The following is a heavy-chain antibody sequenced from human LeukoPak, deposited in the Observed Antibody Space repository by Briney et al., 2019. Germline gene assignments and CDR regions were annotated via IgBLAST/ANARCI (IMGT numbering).Heavy chain of an antibody. CDR2: ISSSGSTI. CDR3: ARDLSGVAGYTYGRGIDY. J-gene: IGHJ4*02. V-gene: IGHV3-11*04. Sequence: GGSLRLSCAASGFTFSDYCMSWIRQAPGKGLEWVSYISSSGSTIYYADSVKGRFTISRDNAKTSLYLQMNSLRAEDTAVYYCARDLSGVAGYTYGRGIDYWGQGTLVTVSS. D-gene: IGHD5-18*01. CDR1: GFTFSDYC.